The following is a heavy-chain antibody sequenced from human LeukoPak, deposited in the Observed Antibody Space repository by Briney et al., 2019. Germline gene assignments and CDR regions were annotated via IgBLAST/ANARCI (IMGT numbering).Heavy chain of an antibody. CDR2: IGGNS. D-gene: IGHD3-10*01. CDR3: AKDLSRYYYGSGDAFDI. J-gene: IGHJ3*02. CDR1: GFTFSNYA. V-gene: IGHV3-23*01. Sequence: GESLRLSCAASGFTFSNYAMSWVRQAPGKGLEFVSAIGGNSHYADSVKGRFTISRDNSKNTLYLQMNSLRAEDTAVYYCAKDLSRYYYGSGDAFDIWGQGTMVTVSS.